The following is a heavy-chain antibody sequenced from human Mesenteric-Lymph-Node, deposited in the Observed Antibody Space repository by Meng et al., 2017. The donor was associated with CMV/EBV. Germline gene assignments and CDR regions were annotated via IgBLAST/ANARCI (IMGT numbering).Heavy chain of an antibody. CDR3: ARDLAARPTAFNI. Sequence: GESLKISCAASGFTFNNYGIHWVRQAPGKGLEWVAVISFDGSNEYYADSVKGRFTISRDNSKNTLYLQMNSLRAEDTAVYYCARDLAARPTAFNIWGQGTVVTVSS. CDR2: ISFDGSNE. D-gene: IGHD6-6*01. J-gene: IGHJ3*02. CDR1: GFTFNNYG. V-gene: IGHV3-30*19.